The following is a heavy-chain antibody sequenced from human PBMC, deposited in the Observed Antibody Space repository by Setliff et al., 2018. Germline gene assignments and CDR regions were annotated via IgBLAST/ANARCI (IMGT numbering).Heavy chain of an antibody. CDR2: IYYSGNI. V-gene: IGHV4-39*01. Sequence: PSETLSLTCTVSGGSISSDSYYWGWIRQPPGKGLEWIGSIYYSGNIYYNPSLKSRVTMSVDTSKNQFSLKLRSVTAADTAIYYCARHVDCSGGRCYSLSNWFGPWGPGTQVTVSS. CDR1: GGSISSDSYY. CDR3: ARHVDCSGGRCYSLSNWFGP. D-gene: IGHD2-15*01. J-gene: IGHJ5*02.